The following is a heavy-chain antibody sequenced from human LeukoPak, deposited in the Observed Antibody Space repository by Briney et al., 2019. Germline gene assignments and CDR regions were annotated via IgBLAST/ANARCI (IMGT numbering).Heavy chain of an antibody. CDR1: GGSISSGGYY. D-gene: IGHD4-11*01. CDR3: ARGTVTNPRFDY. Sequence: PSETLSLTCTVSGGSISSGGYYWSWIRQPPGKGLEWIGYIYHSGSTYYNPSLKSRVTISVDRSKNQFSLKLSSVTAADTAVYYCARGTVTNPRFDYWGQGTLVTVSS. J-gene: IGHJ4*02. CDR2: IYHSGST. V-gene: IGHV4-30-2*01.